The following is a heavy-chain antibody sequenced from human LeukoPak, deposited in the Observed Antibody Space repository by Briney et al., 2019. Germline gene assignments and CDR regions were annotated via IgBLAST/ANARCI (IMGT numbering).Heavy chain of an antibody. CDR2: MNPNSGNT. D-gene: IGHD2-15*01. CDR3: ARSTDIVAMDV. J-gene: IGHJ6*04. Sequence: GASVKVSCKASGYTFTSYDINWVRQATGQGLEWMGWMNPNSGNTGYAQKFQGRVNMTRNTSISTAYMELSSLRSEDTAVYYCARSTDIVAMDVWGKGTTVTISS. V-gene: IGHV1-8*01. CDR1: GYTFTSYD.